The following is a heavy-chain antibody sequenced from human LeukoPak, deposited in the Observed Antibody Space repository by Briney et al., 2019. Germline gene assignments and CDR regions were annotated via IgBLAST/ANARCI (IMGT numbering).Heavy chain of an antibody. Sequence: GGSLRLSCAASGFTFSSYSMNWVRQAPGKGLEWVSYISSSSSTIYYADSVKGRFTISRDNAKNSLYLQMNSLRAEDTAVYYCARDGTRYYYYYYMDVWAKGPRSPSP. CDR1: GFTFSSYS. D-gene: IGHD1-26*01. V-gene: IGHV3-48*04. J-gene: IGHJ6*03. CDR2: ISSSSSTI. CDR3: ARDGTRYYYYYYMDV.